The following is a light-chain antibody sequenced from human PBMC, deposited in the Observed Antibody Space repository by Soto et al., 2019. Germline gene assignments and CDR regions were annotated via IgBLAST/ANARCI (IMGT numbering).Light chain of an antibody. CDR3: QQYDNPSIT. J-gene: IGKJ5*01. CDR2: DAS. Sequence: DIQMTQSPSSLSASVGDRVTITCQASQDISNYLNWYQQKPGEAPKLLIYDASNLETGVPSRFSGSGSGTDFTFTISSLQPEDIATYYCQQYDNPSITFGQGTRLEIK. V-gene: IGKV1-33*01. CDR1: QDISNY.